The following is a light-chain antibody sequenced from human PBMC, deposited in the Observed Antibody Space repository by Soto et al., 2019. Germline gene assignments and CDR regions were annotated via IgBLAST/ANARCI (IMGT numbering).Light chain of an antibody. CDR2: AAS. V-gene: IGKV1-6*01. CDR3: LQDYNYPRT. CDR1: QGIRSD. J-gene: IGKJ2*01. Sequence: AVQMTQSPSSLSAAVGDRVTITCRASQGIRSDLGWYQQKPGKAPKLLIYAASTLQSGVPSRFRGSGSGTAFTLTITSLQPEDFATDYCLQDYNYPRTFGQGTKVEIK.